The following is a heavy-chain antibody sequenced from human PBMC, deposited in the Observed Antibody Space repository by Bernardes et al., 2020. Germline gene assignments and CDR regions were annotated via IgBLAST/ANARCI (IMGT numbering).Heavy chain of an antibody. CDR1: GFTFSSYS. Sequence: GGSLILSCAASGFTFSSYSMIWVRQAPGKGLEWVSSISSSSTYIYYADSVKGRFTISRDNAKNSLYLQMDSLRAEDTAVYYCARDQTYYYDSSGQNYFDYWGQGTLVTVSS. J-gene: IGHJ4*02. V-gene: IGHV3-21*01. CDR3: ARDQTYYYDSSGQNYFDY. D-gene: IGHD3-22*01. CDR2: ISSSSTYI.